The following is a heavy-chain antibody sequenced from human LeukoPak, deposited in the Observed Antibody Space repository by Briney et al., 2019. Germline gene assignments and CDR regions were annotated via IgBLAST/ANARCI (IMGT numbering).Heavy chain of an antibody. D-gene: IGHD2-15*01. CDR3: ATEYCSGGSCYSMDY. CDR1: GYSFTSYW. Sequence: GQSLRISCKGSGYSFTSYWISWVRQIPGKGLEWMGRIDPSDSYTNYSPSFQGHVTISADKSISTAYLQWSSLKASDTAMYYCATEYCSGGSCYSMDYWGQGTLVTVSS. V-gene: IGHV5-10-1*01. CDR2: IDPSDSYT. J-gene: IGHJ4*02.